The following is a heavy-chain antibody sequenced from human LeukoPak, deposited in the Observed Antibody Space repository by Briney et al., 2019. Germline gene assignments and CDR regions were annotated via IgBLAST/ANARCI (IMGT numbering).Heavy chain of an antibody. Sequence: SVKVSCKASGGTFSSYAISWVRQAPGQGLEWMGRIIPIFGTANYAQKFQGRVTITTDESTSTAYMELSSLRSDDTAVYYCARPDCGGDCRLIQYWGQGTLVTVSS. J-gene: IGHJ1*01. D-gene: IGHD2-21*01. CDR3: ARPDCGGDCRLIQY. V-gene: IGHV1-69*05. CDR2: IIPIFGTA. CDR1: GGTFSSYA.